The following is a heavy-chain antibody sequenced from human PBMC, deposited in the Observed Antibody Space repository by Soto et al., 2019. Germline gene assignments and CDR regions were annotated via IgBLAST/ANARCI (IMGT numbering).Heavy chain of an antibody. CDR1: GGNLRRNA. CDR2: IVPMFGIA. V-gene: IGHV1-69*12. D-gene: IGHD1-20*01. CDR3: ARYNLVGFDV. J-gene: IGHJ6*02. Sequence: QVQLVQSGAEVKKPGSSVKVSCKASGGNLRRNAISWVRQAPGQGLEWMGGIVPMFGIANYAQKTQGGVTITADESTSTVYVEWSSLRPEDPAVYYCARYNLVGFDVWGQGTTVTVSS.